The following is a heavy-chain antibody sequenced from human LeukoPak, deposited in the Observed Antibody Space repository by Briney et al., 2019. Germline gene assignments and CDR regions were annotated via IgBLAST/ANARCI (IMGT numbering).Heavy chain of an antibody. J-gene: IGHJ6*03. CDR1: GGTFSSYA. Sequence: GASVKVSCKASGGTFSSYAISWVRQAPGQGLEWMGGIIPIFGTANYAQKFQGRVTITTDESTSTAYMELSSLRSEDTAVYYCARGPLSCSSTSCYGDYYYYYMDVWGKGTTVTVSS. D-gene: IGHD2-2*01. CDR3: ARGPLSCSSTSCYGDYYYYYMDV. CDR2: IIPIFGTA. V-gene: IGHV1-69*05.